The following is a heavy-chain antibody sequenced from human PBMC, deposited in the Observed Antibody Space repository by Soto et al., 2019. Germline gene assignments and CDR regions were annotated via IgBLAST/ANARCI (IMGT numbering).Heavy chain of an antibody. CDR1: GFTFSSYG. CDR3: ARISHLDDSSADI. Sequence: GGSLRLSCAASGFTFSSYGMHWVRQAPGKGLEWVAVISYDGSNKYYADSVKGRFTISRDNAKNTLYLQMNSLRAEDTAMYYCARISHLDDSSADIWGQGTMVTLPS. D-gene: IGHD3-22*01. CDR2: ISYDGSNK. J-gene: IGHJ3*02. V-gene: IGHV3-30*03.